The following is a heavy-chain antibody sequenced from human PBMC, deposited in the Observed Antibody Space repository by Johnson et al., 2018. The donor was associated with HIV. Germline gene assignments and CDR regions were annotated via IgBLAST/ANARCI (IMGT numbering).Heavy chain of an antibody. V-gene: IGHV3-30*02. CDR2: IRYDGSNK. Sequence: VQLVESGGGVVQPGGSLRLSCAASGFTFSSYGMHWVRQAPGKGLEWVAFIRYDGSNKYYADSVKGRFTISRDNSKNTLYLQMNSLRAEDTAVYYCAKCVYSSSSWMLFDIWGQGTMVTVSS. D-gene: IGHD6-6*01. CDR3: AKCVYSSSSWMLFDI. CDR1: GFTFSSYG. J-gene: IGHJ3*02.